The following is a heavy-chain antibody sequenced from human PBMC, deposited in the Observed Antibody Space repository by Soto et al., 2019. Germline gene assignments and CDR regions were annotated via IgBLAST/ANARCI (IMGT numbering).Heavy chain of an antibody. J-gene: IGHJ1*01. D-gene: IGHD3-16*02. CDR2: ISGSGSTI. Sequence: GGSLRLSCAATGFTFSSYEMIWVRQAPGKGLEWVSYISGSGSTIHYADSVKGRFTISRDNAKNSLYLQMNSLRADDTAVYYCARVSQSFIEYFQHWGQGTLVTVPS. V-gene: IGHV3-48*03. CDR3: ARVSQSFIEYFQH. CDR1: GFTFSSYE.